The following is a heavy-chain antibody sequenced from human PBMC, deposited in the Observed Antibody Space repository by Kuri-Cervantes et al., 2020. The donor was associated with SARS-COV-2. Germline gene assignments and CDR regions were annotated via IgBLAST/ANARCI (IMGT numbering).Heavy chain of an antibody. J-gene: IGHJ4*02. Sequence: LSLTCAASGFTFSGHWIHWVRQAPGKGLVWVSRINPDGSYTNNADSVKGRFTLSRDNAKNMLFLQMNSLRAEDTAVYYCARDGYSGSYYDYWGQGTLVTVSS. D-gene: IGHD1-26*01. V-gene: IGHV3-74*01. CDR1: GFTFSGHW. CDR3: ARDGYSGSYYDY. CDR2: INPDGSYT.